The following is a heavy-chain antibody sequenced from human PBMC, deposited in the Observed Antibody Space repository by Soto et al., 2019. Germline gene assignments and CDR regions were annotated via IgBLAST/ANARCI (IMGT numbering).Heavy chain of an antibody. CDR2: VSGSGLGP. D-gene: IGHD3-10*01. CDR3: ATFRISGSYFSIFDR. V-gene: IGHV3-23*01. CDR1: GITFSSYA. Sequence: PGGSLRLSCAASGITFSSYALGWVRQAPGKGLQWVSSVSGSGLGPYYADSVKGRFTVSRDNSKNMLCLQMNSLRAEDTALYYSATFRISGSYFSIFDRWGQGTLVTDSS. J-gene: IGHJ4*02.